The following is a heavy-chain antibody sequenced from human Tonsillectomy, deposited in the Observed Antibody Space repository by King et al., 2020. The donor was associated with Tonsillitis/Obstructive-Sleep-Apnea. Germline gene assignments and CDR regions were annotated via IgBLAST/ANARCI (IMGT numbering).Heavy chain of an antibody. D-gene: IGHD1-26*01. CDR2: IWYDGSNK. CDR1: GFTFSSYG. Sequence: VQLVESGGGVVQPGRSLRLSFAASGFTFSSYGMHLVRQAPGKGLEWVAGIWYDGSNKYFEDSVKGRFTISRDNSKNTLYLQMNSLRAEDTAVYYCARDRGGSHDHDAFDIWGQGTMVTVSS. V-gene: IGHV3-33*01. J-gene: IGHJ3*02. CDR3: ARDRGGSHDHDAFDI.